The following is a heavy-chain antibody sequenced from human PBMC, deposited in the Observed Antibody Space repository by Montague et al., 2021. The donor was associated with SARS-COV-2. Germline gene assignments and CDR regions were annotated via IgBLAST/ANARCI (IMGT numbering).Heavy chain of an antibody. D-gene: IGHD3-16*02. J-gene: IGHJ3*02. CDR2: ISTSAYTT. Sequence: SLRLSCAASGFTFSNYDMNWVRQAPGKGPEWISHISTSAYTTSYAGSVEGRFTISRDNGKNSLYLQMNSLRVEDTAVYYCTRDYRSIVGDGLDIWGQGTKVTVSS. CDR3: TRDYRSIVGDGLDI. CDR1: GFTFSNYD. V-gene: IGHV3-48*03.